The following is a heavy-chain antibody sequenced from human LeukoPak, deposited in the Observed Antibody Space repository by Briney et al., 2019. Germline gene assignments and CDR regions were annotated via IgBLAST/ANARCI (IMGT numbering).Heavy chain of an antibody. CDR2: ISSSSSTI. D-gene: IGHD3-3*01. J-gene: IGHJ3*02. Sequence: GGSLRLSCAASGFTFSSYSMNWVRQAPGKGLEWVSYISSSSSTIYYADSVKGRFTISRDNAKNSLYLQMNSLRAEDTAVYYCARRQMRLRFPRGAFDIWGQGTMVTVSS. V-gene: IGHV3-48*01. CDR1: GFTFSSYS. CDR3: ARRQMRLRFPRGAFDI.